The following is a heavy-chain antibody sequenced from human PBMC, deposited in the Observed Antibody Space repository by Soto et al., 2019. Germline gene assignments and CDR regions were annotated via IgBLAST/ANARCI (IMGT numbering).Heavy chain of an antibody. J-gene: IGHJ4*02. CDR1: GGTFSSYT. CDR3: GGGAGRYSSSSY. Sequence: QVQLVQSGAEVKKPGSSVKVSCKASGGTFSSYTISWVRQAPGQGLEWMGRIIPILGIANYAQKFQGRVTINAEKSTSTAYRGLSSLRSEDTAVYYCGGGAGRYSSSSYWGQGTLVTVSS. CDR2: IIPILGIA. D-gene: IGHD6-6*01. V-gene: IGHV1-69*02.